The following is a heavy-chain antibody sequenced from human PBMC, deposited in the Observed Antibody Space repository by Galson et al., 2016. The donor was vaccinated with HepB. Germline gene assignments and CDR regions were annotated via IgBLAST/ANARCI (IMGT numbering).Heavy chain of an antibody. D-gene: IGHD3-22*01. V-gene: IGHV3-49*03. CDR2: IRSKAYGGTT. Sequence: SLRLSCAASGFTFGDYGMSWFRQAPGKGLEWVGFIRSKAYGGTTDYAASVKGRFSLSRDDSKNIAYLQMNSLKTEDTAVYYCTDLYDNSPYLCDYWGQGTLVTVSS. CDR3: TDLYDNSPYLCDY. J-gene: IGHJ4*02. CDR1: GFTFGDYG.